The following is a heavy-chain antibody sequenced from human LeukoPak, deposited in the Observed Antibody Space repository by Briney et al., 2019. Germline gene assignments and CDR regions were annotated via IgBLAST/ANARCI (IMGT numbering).Heavy chain of an antibody. CDR1: AGSISSSSDY. V-gene: IGHV4-39*07. D-gene: IGHD6-13*01. J-gene: IGHJ4*02. CDR3: ARVGAAGILDY. Sequence: PSETLSLTCTVPAGSISSSSDYWGWIRNPPGKGLEWIGSIYYSGSTYYNPSLKSRVTISVDTSKNQFSLKLSSVTAADTAVYYCARVGAAGILDYWGQGTLVTVSS. CDR2: IYYSGST.